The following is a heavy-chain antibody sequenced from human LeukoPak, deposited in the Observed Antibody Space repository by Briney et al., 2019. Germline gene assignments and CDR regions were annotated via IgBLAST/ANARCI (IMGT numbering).Heavy chain of an antibody. Sequence: PGGSLRLSCSASGFTFSSYTMNWVRQAPGKGLEWVAVISYDGSNKYYADSVKGRFTISRDNSKNTLYLQMNSLRAEDTAVYYCAREATVRGVIWGQGTLVTVSS. CDR3: AREATVRGVI. V-gene: IGHV3-30-3*01. CDR2: ISYDGSNK. D-gene: IGHD3-10*01. CDR1: GFTFSSYT. J-gene: IGHJ4*02.